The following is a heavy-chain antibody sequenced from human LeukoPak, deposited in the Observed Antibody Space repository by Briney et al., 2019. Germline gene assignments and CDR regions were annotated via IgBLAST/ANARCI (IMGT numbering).Heavy chain of an antibody. CDR2: IYHSGST. CDR1: GYSISSGYY. J-gene: IGHJ4*02. Sequence: PSETLSLTCAVSGYSISSGYYWGWIRPPPGKGLEWIGSIYHSGSTYYNPSLKSRVTISVDTSKNQFSLKLSSVTAADTAVYYCARYLNYYGSGRVDYWGQGTLVTVSS. CDR3: ARYLNYYGSGRVDY. V-gene: IGHV4-38-2*01. D-gene: IGHD3-10*01.